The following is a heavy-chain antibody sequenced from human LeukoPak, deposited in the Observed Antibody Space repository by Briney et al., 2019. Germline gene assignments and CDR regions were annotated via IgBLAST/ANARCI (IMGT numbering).Heavy chain of an antibody. CDR3: ARDGLSDLSVYGGYDPPWY. V-gene: IGHV3-48*01. CDR2: ISSSSSTI. D-gene: IGHD4-17*01. Sequence: GGSLRLSCAASGFTFSSYSMNWVRQAPGKGLEWVSYISSSSSTIYYADSVKGRFTISRDNAKNSLYLQMNSLRAEDTAVYYCARDGLSDLSVYGGYDPPWYWGQGTLVTVSS. CDR1: GFTFSSYS. J-gene: IGHJ4*02.